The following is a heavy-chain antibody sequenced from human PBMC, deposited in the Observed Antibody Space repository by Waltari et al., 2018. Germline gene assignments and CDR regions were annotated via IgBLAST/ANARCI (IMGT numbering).Heavy chain of an antibody. CDR2: INPSGST. D-gene: IGHD6-19*01. CDR1: GGSFSGYY. CDR3: ARGINSSGWGAYY. V-gene: IGHV4-34*01. J-gene: IGHJ4*02. Sequence: QVQLQQWGAGLLKPSETLSLTCAVYGGSFSGYYWSWIRQPPGKGLEWIGEINPSGSTNYNPSLKSRVTISVDTSKNQFFLKLSSVTAADTAVYYCARGINSSGWGAYYWGQGTLVTVSS.